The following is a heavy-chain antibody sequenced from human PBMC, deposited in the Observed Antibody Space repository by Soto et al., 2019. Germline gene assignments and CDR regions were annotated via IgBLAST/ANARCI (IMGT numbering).Heavy chain of an antibody. CDR1: GYTLTELS. V-gene: IGHV1-24*01. Sequence: QVQLVQSGAEVKKPGASVKVSCKVAGYTLTELSMHWVRQAPRKGLEWMGGFDPEDGETIYAQKFQGRVTMTEDTSTDTAYMELSSLRSEDTAVYYCATVSSKADYYYYYGMDVWGQGTTVTVSS. CDR2: FDPEDGET. CDR3: ATVSSKADYYYYYGMDV. J-gene: IGHJ6*02. D-gene: IGHD4-4*01.